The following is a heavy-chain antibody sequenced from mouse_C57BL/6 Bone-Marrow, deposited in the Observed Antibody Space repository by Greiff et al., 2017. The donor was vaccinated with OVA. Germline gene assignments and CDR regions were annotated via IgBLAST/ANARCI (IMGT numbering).Heavy chain of an antibody. V-gene: IGHV5-4*01. CDR2: ISDGGSYT. CDR1: GFTFSSYS. J-gene: IGHJ3*01. CDR3: ARDAYGSSSAWFAY. D-gene: IGHD1-1*01. Sequence: EVMLVESGGGLVKPGGSLKLSCAASGFTFSSYSMSWVRQTPEKRLEWVATISDGGSYTYYPDNVKGRFTISRDTAKNNLYLQLSHLTSEDTATYYCARDAYGSSSAWFAYWGQGTLVTVSA.